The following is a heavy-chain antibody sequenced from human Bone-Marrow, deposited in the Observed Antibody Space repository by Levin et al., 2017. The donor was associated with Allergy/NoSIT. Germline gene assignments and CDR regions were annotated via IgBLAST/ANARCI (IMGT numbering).Heavy chain of an antibody. CDR1: GLTFSSSW. Sequence: PGGSLRLSCAASGLTFSSSWMSWVRQAPGKGLEWVAMINQDGSAKYYVGSVKGRFTISRDNAKNSLYLQMNSLRAEDTAVFYCARGGGSGIDYWGQGTLVTVSS. V-gene: IGHV3-7*01. CDR2: INQDGSAK. D-gene: IGHD3-10*01. J-gene: IGHJ4*02. CDR3: ARGGGSGIDY.